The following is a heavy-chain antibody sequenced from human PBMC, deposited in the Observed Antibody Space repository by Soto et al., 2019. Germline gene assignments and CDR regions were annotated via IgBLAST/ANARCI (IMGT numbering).Heavy chain of an antibody. D-gene: IGHD6-13*01. CDR3: ARDRAGYSRPNWFDP. J-gene: IGHJ5*02. Sequence: GASVKVSCKASGYTFTSYGISWVRQAPGQGLEWMGWISAYNGNTNYAQKLQGRVTMTTGTSTSTAYMELRSLRSDDTAVYYCARDRAGYSRPNWFDPWGQGTLVTVSS. V-gene: IGHV1-18*01. CDR2: ISAYNGNT. CDR1: GYTFTSYG.